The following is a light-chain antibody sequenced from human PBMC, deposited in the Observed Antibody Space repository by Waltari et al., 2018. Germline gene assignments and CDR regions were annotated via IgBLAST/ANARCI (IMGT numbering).Light chain of an antibody. CDR1: QSVSSSY. CDR3: QQYGSSPPRVT. Sequence: EIVLTQSPGTLSLSPGERATLSCRASQSVSSSYLAWYQQKPGQAPRLLIYGASSRATGIPDRSSGSGSGTDFTFTISRLEPEDFAVYYCQQYGSSPPRVTFGPGTKVDIK. CDR2: GAS. V-gene: IGKV3-20*01. J-gene: IGKJ3*01.